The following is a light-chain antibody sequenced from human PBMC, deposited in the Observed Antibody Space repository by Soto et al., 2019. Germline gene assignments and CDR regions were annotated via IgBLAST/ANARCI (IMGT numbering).Light chain of an antibody. CDR3: LLSYIGARRL. J-gene: IGLJ2*01. Sequence: QAVVTQEPSLTVSPGGTVTLTCGSSTGAVTSGHYPYWFQQKPGQAPRTLIYDTSNKHSWTPARFSGSLLGGKAALTLSGAQPEDEAEYYCLLSYIGARRLFGGGTKLTVL. CDR2: DTS. V-gene: IGLV7-46*01. CDR1: TGAVTSGHY.